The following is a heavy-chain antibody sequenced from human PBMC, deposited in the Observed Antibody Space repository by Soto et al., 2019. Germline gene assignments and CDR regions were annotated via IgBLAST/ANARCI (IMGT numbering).Heavy chain of an antibody. CDR2: IYSSGST. D-gene: IGHD3-22*01. CDR1: GGSISGYY. J-gene: IGHJ4*02. V-gene: IGHV4-59*01. Sequence: PSETLSLTCTISGGSISGYYWSWLRQTPGKGLEWLGYIYSSGSTNYKPSLKSRLSISADTSKNQFSLRLSSVTAADTAVYFCATHYYDSSGYYPFDNWGQGTQVTVSS. CDR3: ATHYYDSSGYYPFDN.